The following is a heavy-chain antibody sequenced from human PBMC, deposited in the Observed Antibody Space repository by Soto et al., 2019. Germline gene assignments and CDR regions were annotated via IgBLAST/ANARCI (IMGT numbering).Heavy chain of an antibody. Sequence: PGGSLRLSCAASGFTFSSYAMSWVRQAPGKGLEWVSAISGSGGSTYYADSVKGRFTISRDNSKNTLYLQMNSLRAEDTAVYYCAKDRSRFLEWYSYYYYYYMDVWGKGATVTVSS. CDR1: GFTFSSYA. CDR3: AKDRSRFLEWYSYYYYYYMDV. CDR2: ISGSGGST. D-gene: IGHD3-3*01. J-gene: IGHJ6*03. V-gene: IGHV3-23*01.